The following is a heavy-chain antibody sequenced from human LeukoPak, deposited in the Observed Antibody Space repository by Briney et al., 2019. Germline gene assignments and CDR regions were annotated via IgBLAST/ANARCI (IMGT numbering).Heavy chain of an antibody. CDR3: ASRTYGSGSYYLGMDV. V-gene: IGHV1-8*01. J-gene: IGHJ6*02. CDR2: MNPNSGNT. Sequence: ASVKVSRKASGYTFTSYDINWVRQATGQGLEWMGWMNPNSGNTGYAQKFQGRVTMTRNTSISTAYMELSSLRSEDTAVYYCASRTYGSGSYYLGMDVWGQGTTVTVSS. CDR1: GYTFTSYD. D-gene: IGHD3-10*01.